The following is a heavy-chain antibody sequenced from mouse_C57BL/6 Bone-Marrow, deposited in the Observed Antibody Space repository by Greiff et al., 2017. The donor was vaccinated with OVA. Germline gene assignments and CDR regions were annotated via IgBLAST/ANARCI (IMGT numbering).Heavy chain of an antibody. D-gene: IGHD1-1*01. J-gene: IGHJ4*01. CDR1: GYTFTSYW. Sequence: VQLQQSGAELVMPGASVKLSCKASGYTFTSYWMHWVKQRPGQGLEWIGEIDPSDSYTNYNQKFKGKSTLTVDKSSSTAYMQLSSLTSEDSAVYYCARERAYYYGSSPYYAMDYWGQGTSVTVSS. CDR3: ARERAYYYGSSPYYAMDY. V-gene: IGHV1-69*01. CDR2: IDPSDSYT.